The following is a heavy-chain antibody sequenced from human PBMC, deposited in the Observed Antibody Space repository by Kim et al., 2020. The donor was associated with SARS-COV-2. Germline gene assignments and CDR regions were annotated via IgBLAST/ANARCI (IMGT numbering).Heavy chain of an antibody. CDR3: ARRGYDFWSGYLVFDY. D-gene: IGHD3-3*01. Sequence: SETLSLTCAVYGGSFSGYYWSWIRQPPGKGLEWIGEINHSGSTNYNPSLKSRVTISVDTSKNQFSLKLSSVTAADTAVYYCARRGYDFWSGYLVFDYWGQGTLVTVSS. CDR1: GGSFSGYY. CDR2: INHSGST. J-gene: IGHJ4*02. V-gene: IGHV4-34*01.